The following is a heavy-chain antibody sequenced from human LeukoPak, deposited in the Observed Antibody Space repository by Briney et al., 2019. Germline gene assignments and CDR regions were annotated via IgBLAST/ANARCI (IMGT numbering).Heavy chain of an antibody. CDR2: INGDGSDT. D-gene: IGHD2-2*01. Sequence: GGSLRLSCAASGFTFSSHWMHWVRQAPGKGLVWVSRINGDGSDTTYADSVKGRFTISRDNAKNTLYLQMNSLRAEDTAVYYCAKGYCSSTSCYPIDPWGQGTLATVSS. CDR3: AKGYCSSTSCYPIDP. CDR1: GFTFSSHW. J-gene: IGHJ5*02. V-gene: IGHV3-74*03.